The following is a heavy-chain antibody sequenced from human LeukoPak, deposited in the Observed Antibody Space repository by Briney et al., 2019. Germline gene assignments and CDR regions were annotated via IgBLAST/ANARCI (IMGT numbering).Heavy chain of an antibody. J-gene: IGHJ4*02. CDR1: GGSISSYY. CDR2: IYTSGST. Sequence: PSETLSLTCTVSGGSISSYYWSWIRQPAGKGLEWIGRIYTSGSTNYNASLKSRVTISVDTSKNQFSLKLSSVTAADTAVYYCARESYYDSSGYQKGTFDYWGQGTLVTVSP. V-gene: IGHV4-4*07. D-gene: IGHD3-22*01. CDR3: ARESYYDSSGYQKGTFDY.